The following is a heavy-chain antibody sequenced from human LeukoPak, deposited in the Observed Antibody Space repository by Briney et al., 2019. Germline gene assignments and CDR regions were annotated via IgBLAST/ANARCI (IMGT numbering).Heavy chain of an antibody. D-gene: IGHD3-10*01. CDR1: GYTFTSYD. V-gene: IGHV1-8*01. CDR3: ARGMETYGSGSSWFDP. Sequence: ASVKVSCKASGYTFTSYDINWVRQATGQGLEWMGWMNPNSGNTGYAQKFQGRVTMTRNTSISTAYMELSSLRSEDTAVYYCARGMETYGSGSSWFDPWGQGTLVTVSS. J-gene: IGHJ5*02. CDR2: MNPNSGNT.